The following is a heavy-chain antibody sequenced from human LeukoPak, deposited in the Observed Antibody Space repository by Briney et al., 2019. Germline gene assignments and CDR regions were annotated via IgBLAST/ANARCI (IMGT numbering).Heavy chain of an antibody. V-gene: IGHV3-33*06. CDR2: IWYDGSDK. Sequence: GGSLRLSCAASGFTFSNYGMHWVRQAPGKGLEWVAVIWYDGSDKYYADSVKGRFTISRDNSKNALYLQMNSLRAEDTAVYYCAKGTTPSDYWGQGTLDTVSS. D-gene: IGHD2-2*01. CDR1: GFTFSNYG. CDR3: AKGTTPSDY. J-gene: IGHJ4*02.